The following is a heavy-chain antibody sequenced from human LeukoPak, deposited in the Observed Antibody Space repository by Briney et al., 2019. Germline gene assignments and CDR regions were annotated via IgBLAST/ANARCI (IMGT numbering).Heavy chain of an antibody. CDR3: ARGFYDSSGHYYAPADY. D-gene: IGHD3-22*01. Sequence: GGSLRLSCAASGFTVSSNYMSWVRQAPGKGLEWVSVIYSGGSTYYADSVKGRFIISRDYSKNTLYLQMNSLRAEDTAVYYCARGFYDSSGHYYAPADYWGQGTLVTVSS. V-gene: IGHV3-66*01. J-gene: IGHJ4*02. CDR2: IYSGGST. CDR1: GFTVSSNY.